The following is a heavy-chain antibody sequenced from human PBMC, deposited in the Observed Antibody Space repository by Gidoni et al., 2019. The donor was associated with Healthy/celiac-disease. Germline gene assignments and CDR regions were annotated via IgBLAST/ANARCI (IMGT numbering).Heavy chain of an antibody. Sequence: QVQLQESGPGLVKPSETLSLTCTVYGGSISSYYWSWIRQPAGKGLEWIGRIYTSGSTNYNPSLKSRVTMSVDTSKNQFSLKLSSVTAADTAVYYCARDRLSPGSGQAHFDYWGQGTLVTVSS. CDR2: IYTSGST. CDR1: GGSISSYY. CDR3: ARDRLSPGSGQAHFDY. J-gene: IGHJ4*02. V-gene: IGHV4-4*07. D-gene: IGHD3-3*01.